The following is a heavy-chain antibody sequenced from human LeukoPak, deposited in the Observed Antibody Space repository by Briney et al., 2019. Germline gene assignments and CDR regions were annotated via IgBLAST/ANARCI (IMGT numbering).Heavy chain of an antibody. CDR1: GFTFDDYA. D-gene: IGHD1-7*01. V-gene: IGHV3-43*02. J-gene: IGHJ5*02. CDR3: AKEAKNWNYNWFDP. CDR2: ISGDGGST. Sequence: GGSLRLSCAPSGFTFDDYAMHWVRQAPGKGLEWVSLISGDGGSTYYADSVKGRFTISRDNSKNSLYLQMNSLRTEDTALYYCAKEAKNWNYNWFDPWGQGTLVTVSS.